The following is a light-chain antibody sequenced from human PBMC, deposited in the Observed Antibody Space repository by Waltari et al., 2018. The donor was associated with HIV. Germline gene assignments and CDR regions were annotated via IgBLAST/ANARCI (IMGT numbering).Light chain of an antibody. Sequence: DIQLTQSPSFLSASVGDRVTITCRASQGISRFFAWYQQKPGKAPKLLIYAASTLQSGVPSRFSGSGSGTEFTLTISSPQPEDFATYYCQHLNSYPFTFGPGTKVDI. J-gene: IGKJ3*01. CDR2: AAS. CDR3: QHLNSYPFT. V-gene: IGKV1-9*01. CDR1: QGISRF.